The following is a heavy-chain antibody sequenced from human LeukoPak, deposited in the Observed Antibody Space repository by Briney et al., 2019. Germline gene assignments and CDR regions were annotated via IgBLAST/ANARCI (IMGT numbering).Heavy chain of an antibody. D-gene: IGHD5-12*01. V-gene: IGHV3-7*04. CDR3: ARSKGGYGFFDY. Sequence: GGSLRLSCAASGLTFSSYWMSWVRQAPGKGLEWVANIKQDGSEKYYVDSVKGRFTISRDNAKNSLYLQMNSLRAEDTAVYYCARSKGGYGFFDYWGQGTLVTVSS. CDR1: GLTFSSYW. CDR2: IKQDGSEK. J-gene: IGHJ4*02.